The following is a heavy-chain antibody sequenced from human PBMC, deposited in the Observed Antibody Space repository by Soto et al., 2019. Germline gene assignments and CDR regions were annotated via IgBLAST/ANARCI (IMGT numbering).Heavy chain of an antibody. CDR1: GGTSTIYT. V-gene: IGHV1-69*02. CDR2: IVPTLRLT. Sequence: QVQLVQSGADVKKPGSSLKVSCETSGGTSTIYTISWVRQAPGQGLQWMGRIVPTLRLTNYAQEFQGRLTITADTSTSTAHMELSSLTSEDAAVYYCTTEKYGAGRVGVYYWGQGTLVTVSS. J-gene: IGHJ4*02. D-gene: IGHD3-16*01. CDR3: TTEKYGAGRVGVYY.